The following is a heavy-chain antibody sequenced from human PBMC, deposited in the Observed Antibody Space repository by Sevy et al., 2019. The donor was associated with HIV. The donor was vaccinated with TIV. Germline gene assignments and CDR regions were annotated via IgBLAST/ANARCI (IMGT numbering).Heavy chain of an antibody. CDR2: IKQDGSEQ. V-gene: IGHV3-7*03. Sequence: GGSLRLSCAASGFTFSNYWMTWVRQAPGKGLEWVAHIKQDGSEQHYVDSVKGRFTISRDNSKNSVYLQMNSLRAEDTAVYFCAREGYYDYIWGSYRYFNDYWGQGTLVTVSS. CDR1: GFTFSNYW. J-gene: IGHJ4*02. D-gene: IGHD3-16*02. CDR3: AREGYYDYIWGSYRYFNDY.